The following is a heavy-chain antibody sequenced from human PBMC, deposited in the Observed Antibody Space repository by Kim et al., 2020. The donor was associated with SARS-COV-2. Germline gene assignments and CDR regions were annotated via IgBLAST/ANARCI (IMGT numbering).Heavy chain of an antibody. CDR3: ARVGYYYDSSGYLFDY. Sequence: KLQGRVTMTTDTSTSTAYMELRSLRSDDTAVYYCARVGYYYDSSGYLFDYWGQGTLVTVSS. J-gene: IGHJ4*02. V-gene: IGHV1-18*01. D-gene: IGHD3-22*01.